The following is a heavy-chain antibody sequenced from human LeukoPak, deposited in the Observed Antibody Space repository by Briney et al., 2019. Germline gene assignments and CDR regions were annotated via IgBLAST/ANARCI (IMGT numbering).Heavy chain of an antibody. D-gene: IGHD6-19*01. J-gene: IGHJ4*02. V-gene: IGHV3-30*02. CDR3: AKDSPRSGWYDFDY. Sequence: PGRSLRLSCAASGFTFRSYGMHWVRQAPGKGLEWVTFVRYDGNDKYYAGSVKGRFTISRDNSKSTMYLQMNSLRVEDTAVYYCAKDSPRSGWYDFDYWGQGTLVTVSS. CDR2: VRYDGNDK. CDR1: GFTFRSYG.